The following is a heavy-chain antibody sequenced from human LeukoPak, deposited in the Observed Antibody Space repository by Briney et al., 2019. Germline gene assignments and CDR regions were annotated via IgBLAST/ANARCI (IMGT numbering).Heavy chain of an antibody. CDR1: GFTFSNYG. CDR3: AREGEGYYDAFDI. D-gene: IGHD3-16*01. CDR2: IWFDGSNK. Sequence: GGSLRLSCTASGFTFSNYGMHWVRQAPGKGLEWVAIIWFDGSNKYYADSVKGRFTISRDNSKNTLYLQMNSLRAEDTAVYYCAREGEGYYDAFDIWGQGTMVTVSS. J-gene: IGHJ3*02. V-gene: IGHV3-33*01.